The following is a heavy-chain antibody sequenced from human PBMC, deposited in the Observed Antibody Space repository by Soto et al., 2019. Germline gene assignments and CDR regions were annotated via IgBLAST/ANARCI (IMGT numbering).Heavy chain of an antibody. CDR3: ASSWNYVGMSWFDP. CDR2: IYHTGNA. Sequence: QLLLQESGSGLVRPSQTLSLTCGVSGGSLSSSGYSWTWIRQPPGQGLEWVGHIYHTGNAYYNPSLNSRVTISRDRSKNQVSLNLTSVIAADTAIYYCASSWNYVGMSWFDPWGQGTLVTVSS. V-gene: IGHV4-30-2*01. CDR1: GGSLSSSGYS. J-gene: IGHJ5*02. D-gene: IGHD1-7*01.